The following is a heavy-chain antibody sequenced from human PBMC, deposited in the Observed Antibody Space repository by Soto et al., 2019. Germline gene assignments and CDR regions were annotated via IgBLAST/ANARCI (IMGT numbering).Heavy chain of an antibody. CDR2: ISSSSSYI. J-gene: IGHJ4*02. CDR3: AREGSGFTIFGVVISDFDY. D-gene: IGHD3-3*01. Sequence: GGSLRLSCAASGFTFSSYSMNWVRQAPGKGLEWVSSISSSSSYIYYADSVKGRFTISRDNAKNSLYLQMNSLRAEDTAVYYCAREGSGFTIFGVVISDFDYWGQGTLVTVSS. V-gene: IGHV3-21*01. CDR1: GFTFSSYS.